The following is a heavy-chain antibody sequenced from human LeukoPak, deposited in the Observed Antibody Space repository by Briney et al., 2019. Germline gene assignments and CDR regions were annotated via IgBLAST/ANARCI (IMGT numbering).Heavy chain of an antibody. CDR3: AKAGYSASWYYLDF. D-gene: IGHD6-13*01. Sequence: PGGSLTLSCAASDFTFSDYGMQWVRQAPGKGREWVAFIRFDGGNEIYGDSVKGLFTISRDDSKDTLYLQMNSLSAEDTAVYFCAKAGYSASWYYLDFWGQGTLVTVPS. CDR2: IRFDGGNE. V-gene: IGHV3-30*02. CDR1: DFTFSDYG. J-gene: IGHJ4*02.